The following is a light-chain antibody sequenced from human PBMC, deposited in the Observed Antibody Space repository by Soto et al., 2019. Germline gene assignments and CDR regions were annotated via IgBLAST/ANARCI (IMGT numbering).Light chain of an antibody. CDR2: DVS. J-gene: IGLJ1*01. V-gene: IGLV2-14*01. Sequence: QSELTQPASVSGSPGQSIIISCTGTSSDVGGYNYVSWYQQYPGKAPKLMIYDVSDRPSGVSNRFSGSKSGNTASLTISGLQPEDEADYFCSSYTSGNTPYVFGTGTKVTVL. CDR3: SSYTSGNTPYV. CDR1: SSDVGGYNY.